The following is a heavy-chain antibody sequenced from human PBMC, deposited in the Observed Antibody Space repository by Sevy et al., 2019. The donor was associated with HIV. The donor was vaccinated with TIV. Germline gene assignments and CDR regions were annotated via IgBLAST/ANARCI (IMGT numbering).Heavy chain of an antibody. D-gene: IGHD3-22*01. CDR1: GGSFSGYY. J-gene: IGHJ4*02. V-gene: IGHV4-34*01. CDR2: INHSGST. CDR3: ARGQHYYDSSGPFDY. Sequence: SETLSLTCAVYGGSFSGYYWSWIRQPPGKGLEWIGEINHSGSTNYNPSLKSRVTISVDTSKNQFSLKLSSVTAADTAVYYCARGQHYYDSSGPFDYWGQRTLVTVSS.